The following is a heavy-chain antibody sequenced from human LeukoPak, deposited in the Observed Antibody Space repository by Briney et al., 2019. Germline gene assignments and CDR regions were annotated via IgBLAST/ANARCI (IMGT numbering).Heavy chain of an antibody. Sequence: GGALRLSCAASGFTFSSHAMAGVRQAPGKGLERASAIGGSSGSTYYAGSVKGRFTISRDNSKNTVYLQMNNLRADDTAVYYCARDPGVVAFHYLDYWGKGTLVTVSS. CDR2: IGGSSGST. CDR1: GFTFSSHA. CDR3: ARDPGVVAFHYLDY. D-gene: IGHD3-3*01. V-gene: IGHV3-23*01. J-gene: IGHJ4*02.